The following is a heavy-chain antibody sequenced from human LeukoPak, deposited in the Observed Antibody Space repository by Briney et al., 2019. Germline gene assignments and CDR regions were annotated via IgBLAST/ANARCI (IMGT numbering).Heavy chain of an antibody. D-gene: IGHD2-21*02. J-gene: IGHJ4*02. CDR1: GYTFTGYY. Sequence: ASVKVSCKASGYTFTGYYMHWVRQAPGQGLEWMGGIIPSFRTPNYSQKFQGRVTMTADETTRTGYLELRGLTFEDTGVYFCARGVVTARNDFFDYWGQGTLVTVSS. CDR3: ARGVVTARNDFFDY. V-gene: IGHV1-69*13. CDR2: IIPSFRTP.